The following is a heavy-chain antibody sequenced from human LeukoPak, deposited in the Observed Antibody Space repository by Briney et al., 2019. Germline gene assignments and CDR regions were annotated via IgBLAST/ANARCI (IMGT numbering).Heavy chain of an antibody. D-gene: IGHD2-21*01. CDR2: ITGGGGTI. J-gene: IGHJ4*02. Sequence: SERLLHGVSGFNYRVREKQGASEAPAKGLEGCSYITGGGGTIYYADSVKGRFTNTRENAKNTLYLEMNRLRAHDTATYYCPRGFKHAFDYWGQGTLVTVSS. CDR3: PRGFKHAFDY. CDR1: GFNYRVRE. V-gene: IGHV3-48*03.